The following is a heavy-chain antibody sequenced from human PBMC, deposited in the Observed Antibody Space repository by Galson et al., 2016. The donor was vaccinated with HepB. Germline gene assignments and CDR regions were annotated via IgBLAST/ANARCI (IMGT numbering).Heavy chain of an antibody. CDR1: GYTFTDYY. V-gene: IGHV1-2*02. CDR2: INPKSDGT. J-gene: IGHJ4*02. Sequence: SVKVSCKASGYTFTDYYMHWVRQAPGQGLEWMGWINPKSDGTSYAQKFQGRITMTRDTSISTAYMELRRLRSDDTAVYYCARGTFSSGWWPLDYWGQGTLVTVSS. CDR3: ARGTFSSGWWPLDY. D-gene: IGHD2-15*01.